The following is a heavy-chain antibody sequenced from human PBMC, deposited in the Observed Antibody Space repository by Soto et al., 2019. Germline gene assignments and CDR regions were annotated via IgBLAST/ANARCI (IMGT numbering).Heavy chain of an antibody. CDR1: EFSLRTSGVG. J-gene: IGHJ5*02. D-gene: IGHD3-10*01. V-gene: IGHV2-5*01. CDR2: ICWNDDK. CDR3: AQRLRLWPRGVCLLNSAAP. Sequence: MLLYPQLTRTLTCTFSEFSLRTSGVGVGCIRQPPGKSPERLALICWNDDKRYSPSLKSRLTITKDTSKNQVVLTMTNMEPVDTATCYCAQRLRLWPRGVCLLNSAAPWGQRILVTIAA.